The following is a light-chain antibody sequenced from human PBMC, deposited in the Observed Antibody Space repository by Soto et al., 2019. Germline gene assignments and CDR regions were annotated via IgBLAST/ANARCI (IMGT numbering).Light chain of an antibody. J-gene: IGKJ2*02. CDR3: QQYGSSLCT. CDR2: GAS. V-gene: IGKV3-20*01. CDR1: QSVSSSY. Sequence: EIVLTQSPGTLSLSPGERATLSCRASQSVSSSYLAWYQQKPGQAPRLLIYGASSRATGIPDRFSGSGSGTDFTLTISRLGPEDFAVYYCQQYGSSLCTFGQGTKVEIK.